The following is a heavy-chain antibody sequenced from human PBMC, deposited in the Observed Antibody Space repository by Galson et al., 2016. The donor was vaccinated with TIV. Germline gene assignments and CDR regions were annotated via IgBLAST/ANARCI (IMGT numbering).Heavy chain of an antibody. CDR3: ARDPFFGSGSYYSVLWYFDY. CDR1: VFPFSGFS. J-gene: IGHJ4*02. V-gene: IGHV3-21*01. CDR2: ISSTSSYT. Sequence: SLRLSCADSVFPFSGFSMNWVRQTPGKGPEWVAFISSTSSYTYYADSVRGRFTISRDHANNIVYLQMSSLRVEDTAVYYCARDPFFGSGSYYSVLWYFDYWGQGTQVTVAS. D-gene: IGHD3-10*01.